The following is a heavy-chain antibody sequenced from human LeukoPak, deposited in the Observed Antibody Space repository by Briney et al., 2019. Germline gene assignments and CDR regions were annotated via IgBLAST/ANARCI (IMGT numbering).Heavy chain of an antibody. CDR2: INHGGGT. CDR1: GGSFSGYY. V-gene: IGHV4-34*01. Sequence: SETLSLTCAVYGGSFSGYYWGWIRQPPGKGVEWFGEINHGGGTNYNRSLKSRVTISIDTSKNHFSLKLSSVTAADTAVYYCATKSGSGYFFDYWGQGTLVTVSS. D-gene: IGHD3-22*01. CDR3: ATKSGSGYFFDY. J-gene: IGHJ4*02.